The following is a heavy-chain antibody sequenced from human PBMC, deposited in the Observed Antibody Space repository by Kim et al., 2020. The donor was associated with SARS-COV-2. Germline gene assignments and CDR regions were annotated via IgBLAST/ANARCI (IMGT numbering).Heavy chain of an antibody. J-gene: IGHJ4*02. CDR3: ASGKYDSSGYYDY. V-gene: IGHV1-69*01. Sequence: AQKFLGRVTITADESTSTAYMELSSLRLEDTAVYYCASGKYDSSGYYDYWGQGTLVTVSS. D-gene: IGHD3-22*01.